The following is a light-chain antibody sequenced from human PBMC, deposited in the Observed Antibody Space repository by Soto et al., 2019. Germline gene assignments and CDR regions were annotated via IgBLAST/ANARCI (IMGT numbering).Light chain of an antibody. V-gene: IGKV1-5*03. CDR1: QTISNW. CDR3: QNRSSWPIN. Sequence: IQVPTSTYTLSASVWDIVPITVRASQTISNWLAWYQQKPGKAPKLLIYKASTLESAVPSRFSGSGSGTEFTLTISSLEPEDFAVYYCQNRSSWPINCGKGSRRGIK. J-gene: IGKJ5*01. CDR2: KAS.